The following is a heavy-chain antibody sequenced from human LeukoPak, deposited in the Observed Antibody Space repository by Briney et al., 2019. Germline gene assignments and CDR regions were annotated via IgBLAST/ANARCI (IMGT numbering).Heavy chain of an antibody. J-gene: IGHJ5*02. D-gene: IGHD4-23*01. CDR3: ATRMSSVAGFDP. V-gene: IGHV1-2*02. CDR1: GYTFTSYD. CDR2: IDPKSGDT. Sequence: ASVKVSCKASGYTFTSYDINWVRQATGQGLEWVGRIDPKSGDTKYAKKFQGRVTVTRDTSISTVYTDLSRLTSDDTALYHCATRMSSVAGFDPWGQGTLVTVSS.